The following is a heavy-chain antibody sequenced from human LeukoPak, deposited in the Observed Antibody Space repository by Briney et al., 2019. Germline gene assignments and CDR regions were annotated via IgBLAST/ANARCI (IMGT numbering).Heavy chain of an antibody. V-gene: IGHV3-23*01. CDR2: ISNNGGYT. CDR3: AVSSGYYYDFDY. CDR1: GFTFSSSA. Sequence: GGSLRLSCAASGFTFSSSAMSWVRQAPGKGLEWVSAISNNGGYTYYADSVQGRFTISRDNSKNTLYLQMNSLRAEDTAVYYCAVSSGYYYDFDYWGQGTLVTVSS. J-gene: IGHJ4*02. D-gene: IGHD3-22*01.